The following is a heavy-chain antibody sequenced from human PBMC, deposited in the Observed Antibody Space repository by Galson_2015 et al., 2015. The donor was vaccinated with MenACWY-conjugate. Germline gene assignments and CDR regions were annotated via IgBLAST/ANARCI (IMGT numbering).Heavy chain of an antibody. CDR2: IIPMFGTA. V-gene: IGHV1-69*13. CDR3: ARVGTHHYYSMDV. J-gene: IGHJ6*03. CDR1: GGTLSGYP. Sequence: SVKVSCKASGGTLSGYPVSWVRQAPGQGLEWMGGIIPMFGTANYAQKFQGGVSITADASTSTAYMDLSSLRSEDSAVYYCARVGTHHYYSMDVWGQGTTVTVSS.